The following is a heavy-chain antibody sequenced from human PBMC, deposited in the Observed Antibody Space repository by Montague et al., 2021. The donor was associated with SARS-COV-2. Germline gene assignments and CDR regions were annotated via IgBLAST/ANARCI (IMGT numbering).Heavy chain of an antibody. CDR1: GGSISSGSYY. J-gene: IGHJ6*02. Sequence: TLSLTCTVSGGSISSGSYYWSWIRQPAGKGLEWIGRIYPSGSTNYNPSLKSRVTISVDTSKNQFSLRLTSVTAADTAVYYSARASRHRQFRGIICVNAMDVWGQGTTVTVSS. CDR3: ARASRHRQFRGIICVNAMDV. CDR2: IYPSGST. D-gene: IGHD3-10*01. V-gene: IGHV4-61*02.